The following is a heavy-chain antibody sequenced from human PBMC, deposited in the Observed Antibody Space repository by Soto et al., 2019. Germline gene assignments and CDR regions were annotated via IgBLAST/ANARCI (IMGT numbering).Heavy chain of an antibody. V-gene: IGHV3-30*18. D-gene: IGHD2-8*01. CDR1: GFTFSSYG. CDR2: ISYDGSNK. Sequence: LRLSCAASGFTFSSYGMHWVRQAPGKGLEWVAVISYDGSNKYYADSVKGRFTISRDNSKNTLYLQMNSLRAEDTAVYYCAKGVLMGPYNWFDPWGQGTLVTVSS. J-gene: IGHJ5*02. CDR3: AKGVLMGPYNWFDP.